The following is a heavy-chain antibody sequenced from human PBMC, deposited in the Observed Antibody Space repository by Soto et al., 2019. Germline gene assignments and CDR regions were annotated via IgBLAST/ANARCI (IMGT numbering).Heavy chain of an antibody. J-gene: IGHJ5*02. CDR1: VFTFITYW. CDR3: SRSLNA. CDR2: INQDGSEK. V-gene: IGHV3-7*01. D-gene: IGHD2-8*01. Sequence: GWSLRLSCASSVFTFITYWMDWVRQTPGKGLERVANINQDGSEKNYVDSVKGRFTISRDNAKNSLYLQMSSLTAEDSALYYCSRSLNAWGQGTLVTVSS.